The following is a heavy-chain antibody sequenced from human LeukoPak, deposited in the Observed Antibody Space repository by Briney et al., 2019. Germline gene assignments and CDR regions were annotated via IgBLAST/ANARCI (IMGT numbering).Heavy chain of an antibody. J-gene: IGHJ4*02. CDR1: GFTVSSNY. CDR2: IYSGGST. CDR3: ARDKAAAAGTFDY. V-gene: IGHV3-66*02. Sequence: GGSLRLSCAASGFTVSSNYMSWVRQAPGKGLEWVSVIYSGGSTCYADSVKGRFTISRDNPKNTLYLQMNSLRAEDTAVYYCARDKAAAAGTFDYWGQGALVTVSS. D-gene: IGHD6-13*01.